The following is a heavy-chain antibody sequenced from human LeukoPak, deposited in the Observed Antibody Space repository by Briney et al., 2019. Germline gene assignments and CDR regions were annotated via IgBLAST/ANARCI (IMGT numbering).Heavy chain of an antibody. J-gene: IGHJ4*02. V-gene: IGHV3-21*01. CDR2: ISSSSSYI. D-gene: IGHD6-19*01. Sequence: GGSLRLSCAASGLTFSSYSMNWVRQAPGKGLEWVSSISSSSSYIYYADSVRGRFTISRDNAKNSLYLQMNSLRAEDTAVYYCARDQSHSSGWTPSTDYWGQGTLVTVSS. CDR3: ARDQSHSSGWTPSTDY. CDR1: GLTFSSYS.